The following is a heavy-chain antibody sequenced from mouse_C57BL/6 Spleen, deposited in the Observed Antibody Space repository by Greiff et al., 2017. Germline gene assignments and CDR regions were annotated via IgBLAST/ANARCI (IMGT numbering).Heavy chain of an antibody. V-gene: IGHV1-55*01. CDR3: ARGTTVVADYFDY. CDR2: IYPGSGST. CDR1: GYTFTSYW. J-gene: IGHJ2*01. D-gene: IGHD1-1*01. Sequence: VQLQQPGAELVKPGASVKMSCKASGYTFTSYWITWVKQRPGQGLEWIGDIYPGSGSTNYNEKFKSKATLTVDTSTSTAYMQLSSLTSEDSAVYYCARGTTVVADYFDYWGQGTTLTVSS.